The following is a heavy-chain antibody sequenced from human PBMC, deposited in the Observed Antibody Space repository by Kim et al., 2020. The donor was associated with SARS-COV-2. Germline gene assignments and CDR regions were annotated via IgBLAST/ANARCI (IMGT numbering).Heavy chain of an antibody. CDR2: ISGSGGST. J-gene: IGHJ6*02. CDR3: AKDPGFWSGYYSYGMDV. CDR1: GFTFSSYA. D-gene: IGHD3-3*01. Sequence: GGSLRLSCAASGFTFSSYAMSWVRQAPGKGLEWVSAISGSGGSTYYADSVKGRFTISRDNSKNTLYLQMNSLRAEDTAVYYCAKDPGFWSGYYSYGMDVWGQGTTVTVSS. V-gene: IGHV3-23*01.